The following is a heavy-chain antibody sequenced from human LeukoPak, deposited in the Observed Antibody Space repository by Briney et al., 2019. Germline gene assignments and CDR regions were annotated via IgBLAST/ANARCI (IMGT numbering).Heavy chain of an antibody. Sequence: ASVKVSCKASGGTFTSYAISWVPRAPGQGLGWMGGIIPIFGTADYAQKLPARGTITTDESTTTAPPELSSLRSEDTAVYYCARDWTTVTLFRQDHNWFDPWGQGTLVTVSS. J-gene: IGHJ5*02. CDR1: GGTFTSYA. CDR2: IIPIFGTA. V-gene: IGHV1-69*05. D-gene: IGHD4-17*01. CDR3: ARDWTTVTLFRQDHNWFDP.